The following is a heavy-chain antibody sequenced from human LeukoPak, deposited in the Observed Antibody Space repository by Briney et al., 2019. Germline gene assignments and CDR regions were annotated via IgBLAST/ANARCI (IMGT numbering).Heavy chain of an antibody. CDR3: ARNIAAAAPYYFDY. V-gene: IGHV4-38-2*02. Sequence: SETLSLTCTVSGGSISGYYWGWIRQPPGKGLEWIGSIYHSGSTYSNPSLKSRVTISVDTSKNHFSLKLTSVTAADTAVYYCARNIAAAAPYYFDYWGQGTLVTVSS. J-gene: IGHJ4*02. D-gene: IGHD6-13*01. CDR1: GGSISGYY. CDR2: IYHSGST.